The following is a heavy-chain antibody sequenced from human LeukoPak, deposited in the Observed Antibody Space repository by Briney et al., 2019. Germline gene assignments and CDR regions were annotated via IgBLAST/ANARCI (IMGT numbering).Heavy chain of an antibody. CDR1: GFTFSSYS. CDR2: ISSSSSYI. D-gene: IGHD3-10*01. V-gene: IGHV3-21*01. J-gene: IGHJ4*02. Sequence: GGSLRLSCAASGFTFSSYSMNWVRQAPGKGLEWVSSISSSSSYIYYADSVKGRFTISRDNAKNSLYLQMNSLRAEDTAVYYCARDERRYGSGTPDYWGQGTLVTVSS. CDR3: ARDERRYGSGTPDY.